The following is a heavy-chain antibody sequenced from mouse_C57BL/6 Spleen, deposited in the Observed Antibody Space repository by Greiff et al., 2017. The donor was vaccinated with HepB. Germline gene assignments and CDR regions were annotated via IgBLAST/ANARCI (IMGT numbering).Heavy chain of an antibody. CDR1: GYTFTDYY. CDR2: INPYNGGT. D-gene: IGHD1-1*01. V-gene: IGHV1-19*01. J-gene: IGHJ2*01. Sequence: EVQLQQSGPVLVKPGASVKMSCKASGYTFTDYYMNWVKQSHGKSLEWIGVINPYNGGTSYNQKFKGKATLTVDKSSSTAYMELNSLTSEDSAVYYCASTTVVPYYFDYWGQGTTLAVSS. CDR3: ASTTVVPYYFDY.